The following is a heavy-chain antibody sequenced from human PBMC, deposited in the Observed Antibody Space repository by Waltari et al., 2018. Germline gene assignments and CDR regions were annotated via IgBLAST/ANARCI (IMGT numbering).Heavy chain of an antibody. V-gene: IGHV1-69*04. J-gene: IGHJ4*02. CDR1: GGTFSSYA. D-gene: IGHD3-10*01. CDR3: ARSLYGGFGELLFGFDY. CDR2: IIPIPGIA. Sequence: QVQLVQSGAEVKKPGSSVKVSCKASGGTFSSYAISWVRQAPGQGLEWMGRIIPIPGIANYAQKFQGRGTITADKSTSTAYMELSSLRSEDTAVYYCARSLYGGFGELLFGFDYWGQGTLVTVSS.